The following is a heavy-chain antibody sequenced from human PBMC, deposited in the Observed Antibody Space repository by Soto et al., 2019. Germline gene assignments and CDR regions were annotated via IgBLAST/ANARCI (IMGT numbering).Heavy chain of an antibody. D-gene: IGHD3-10*01. J-gene: IGHJ4*02. CDR2: ISYDGSNK. Sequence: QVQLVESGGGMVQPGRSLRLSCAASGFTFSTFDMHWVRQAPGKGLEWVAVISYDGSNKYYADSVKGRFTISRDNSKNTLYLQMNSLRTEDTAVYYCAKEGVRGVNDFDYWGQGTLVTVSS. CDR1: GFTFSTFD. V-gene: IGHV3-30*18. CDR3: AKEGVRGVNDFDY.